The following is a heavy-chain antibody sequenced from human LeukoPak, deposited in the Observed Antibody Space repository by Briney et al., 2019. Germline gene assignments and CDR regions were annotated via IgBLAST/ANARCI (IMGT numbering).Heavy chain of an antibody. J-gene: IGHJ3*02. V-gene: IGHV4-31*03. CDR2: KYYSGSA. CDR1: GVSVSDGRYY. CDR3: ATPYCSSVSCLDVFSM. D-gene: IGHD2-2*01. Sequence: TSETLSLTCNVSGVSVSDGRYYWTWIRQHPGKGLEWIGYKYYSGSAKYNPSLKSRLTISVDTSKNHFSLQLTSVTAADTATYYCATPYCSSVSCLDVFSMWGQGTRVTVSS.